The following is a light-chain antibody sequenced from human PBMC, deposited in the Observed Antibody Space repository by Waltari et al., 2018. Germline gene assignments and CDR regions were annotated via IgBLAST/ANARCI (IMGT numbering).Light chain of an antibody. CDR1: QSVSSN. V-gene: IGKV3D-15*03. J-gene: IGKJ4*01. CDR2: GAS. CDR3: QQYNNWPS. Sequence: EIVITQSPAPLSVSPGERATNSCRASQSVSSNLALYQQKPGQAPRLLIYGASIRATGIRARFSGSGSGTEFTLTISILQSEDFAVYYGQQYNNWPSFGGGTKVEIK.